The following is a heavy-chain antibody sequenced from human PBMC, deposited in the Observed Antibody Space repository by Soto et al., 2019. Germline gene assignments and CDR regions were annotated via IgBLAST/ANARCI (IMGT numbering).Heavy chain of an antibody. V-gene: IGHV4-30-4*01. CDR1: GGSVTSDEDY. J-gene: IGHJ4*02. Sequence: SETLSLTCTVSGGSVTSDEDYWTWIRQSPGKGLEWIGYISNSGSTGYNPSLKTRLSMSVDRSKNQFTLRLTSVTAADTAVYFCATESGATYGYFDHWGQGTQVTVSS. CDR2: ISNSGST. D-gene: IGHD3-10*01. CDR3: ATESGATYGYFDH.